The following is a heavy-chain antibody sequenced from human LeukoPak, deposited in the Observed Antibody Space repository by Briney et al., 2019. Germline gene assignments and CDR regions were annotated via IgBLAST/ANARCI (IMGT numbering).Heavy chain of an antibody. CDR2: IYTSGST. CDR1: GGSISSSSYY. CDR3: ARGVVVLEEYFQH. J-gene: IGHJ1*01. D-gene: IGHD6-6*01. V-gene: IGHV4-61*02. Sequence: SETLSLTCTVSGGSISSSSYYWGWIRQPAGKGLEWIGRIYTSGSTNYNPSLKSRVTISVDTSKNQFSLKLSSVTAADTAVYYCARGVVVLEEYFQHWGQGTLVTVSS.